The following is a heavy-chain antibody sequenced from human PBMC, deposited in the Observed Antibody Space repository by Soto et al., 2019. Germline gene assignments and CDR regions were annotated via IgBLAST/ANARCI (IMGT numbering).Heavy chain of an antibody. Sequence: QVQLVESGGGVVQPGRSLRLSCAASGFTFSSYAMHWVRQAPGKGLEWVAVISYDGSNKYYADSVKGRFTISRDNSKNTRYLQLNSLGAEDTAVYYCARARGVLVPAATYFFDYWGQGTLVTVSS. CDR2: ISYDGSNK. CDR1: GFTFSSYA. V-gene: IGHV3-30-3*01. CDR3: ARARGVLVPAATYFFDY. J-gene: IGHJ4*02. D-gene: IGHD2-2*01.